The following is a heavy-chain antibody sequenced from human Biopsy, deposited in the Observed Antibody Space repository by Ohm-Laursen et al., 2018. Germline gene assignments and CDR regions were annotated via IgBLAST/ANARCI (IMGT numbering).Heavy chain of an antibody. Sequence: SLRLSCSASGFTFNDVYMHWVRQAPGKGLGGFARLRNKARSYTIESPTDVKGRFTISRDDSKNSVYLQMNRLKTEGTARYFCGSPAPFGGFPPWAHFWGQGTPVTGSS. CDR3: GSPAPFGGFPPWAHF. J-gene: IGHJ4*02. V-gene: IGHV3-72*01. CDR1: GFTFNDVY. CDR2: LRNKARSYTI. D-gene: IGHD2-15*01.